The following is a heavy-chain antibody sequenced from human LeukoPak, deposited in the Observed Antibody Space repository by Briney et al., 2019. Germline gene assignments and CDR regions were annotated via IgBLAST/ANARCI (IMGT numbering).Heavy chain of an antibody. CDR2: IHTSGST. J-gene: IGHJ4*02. D-gene: IGHD5-18*01. Sequence: SETLSLTCTVSGGSISSYYWSWIRQPAGKGLEWIGRIHTSGSTNYNPSLKSRVTMSVDTSKKQFSLKLTSVTAADTAVYYCATLGYSYGTDYWGQGTLVTVSS. V-gene: IGHV4-4*07. CDR3: ATLGYSYGTDY. CDR1: GGSISSYY.